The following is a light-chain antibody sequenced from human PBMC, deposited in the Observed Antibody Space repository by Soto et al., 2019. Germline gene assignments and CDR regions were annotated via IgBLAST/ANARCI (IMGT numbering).Light chain of an antibody. CDR3: QQLNSYPPT. Sequence: DIQLTQSPFFLSASVGDRVTITCRASQGISSSLAWYQQKPGKAPKLLMYAASTLQSGVPSRLSGSGSGTEFTLTISSLQPEDFATYYCQQLNSYPPTFGGGTKVEIK. V-gene: IGKV1-9*01. CDR1: QGISSS. CDR2: AAS. J-gene: IGKJ4*01.